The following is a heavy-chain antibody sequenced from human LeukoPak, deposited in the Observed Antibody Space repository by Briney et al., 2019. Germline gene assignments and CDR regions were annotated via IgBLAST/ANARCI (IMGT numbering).Heavy chain of an antibody. CDR2: ISTSGST. D-gene: IGHD6-13*01. CDR3: VANGGMYSSSWYDY. Sequence: SETLSLTCTVSGGSISSYYWSWIRQPAGKGLESIGHISTSGSTNYNPSLKSRVTMSVDTSKNQFSLKLSSVTAADTAVYYCVANGGMYSSSWYDYWGQGTLVTVSS. V-gene: IGHV4-4*07. CDR1: GGSISSYY. J-gene: IGHJ4*02.